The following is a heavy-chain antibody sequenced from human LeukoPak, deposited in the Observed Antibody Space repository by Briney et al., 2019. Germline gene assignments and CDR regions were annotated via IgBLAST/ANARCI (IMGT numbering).Heavy chain of an antibody. CDR1: GYTFTSYT. CDR3: ARTFSSNFEGLDY. J-gene: IGHJ4*02. V-gene: IGHV7-4-1*02. CDR2: INTNTGNP. D-gene: IGHD6-13*01. Sequence: GASVKVSCKASGYTFTSYTMNWVRQAPGQGLEWMGWINTNTGNPTYAQGFTGRFVFSLDTSVSTAYLQISSLKPEGTAVYYCARTFSSNFEGLDYWGQGTLVTVSS.